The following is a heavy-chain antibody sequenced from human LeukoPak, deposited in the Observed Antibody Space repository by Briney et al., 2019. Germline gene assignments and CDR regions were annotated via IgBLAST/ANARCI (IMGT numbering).Heavy chain of an antibody. Sequence: GGSLRLSCAASGFTFSDHYMDWVRQAPGKGLEWVANINPGGNEIRSVDSVKGRSIISRDNAKNSLDLQMSSLRVEDTAVYYCMCWGTDNHWGQGILVTVSS. J-gene: IGHJ4*02. V-gene: IGHV3-7*01. CDR1: GFTFSDHY. D-gene: IGHD7-27*01. CDR3: MCWGTDNH. CDR2: INPGGNEI.